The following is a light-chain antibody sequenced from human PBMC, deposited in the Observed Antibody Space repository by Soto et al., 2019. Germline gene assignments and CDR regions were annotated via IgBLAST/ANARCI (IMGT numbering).Light chain of an antibody. V-gene: IGKV3-15*01. CDR3: HHYET. CDR2: DAS. CDR1: QSVGSN. Sequence: EIKITQFPATLSVSAGERATLSCRASQSVGSNLAWYQQKPGQAPSLLIYDASTRATGIPARFSGSGSGTEFTLTISRLEPEDFTVYYCHHYETFGQGTKVDI. J-gene: IGKJ1*01.